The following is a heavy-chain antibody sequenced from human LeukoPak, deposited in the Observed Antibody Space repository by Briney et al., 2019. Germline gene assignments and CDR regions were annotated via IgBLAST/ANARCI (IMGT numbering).Heavy chain of an antibody. J-gene: IGHJ3*02. D-gene: IGHD4-23*01. V-gene: IGHV3-21*01. Sequence: GGSLRLSCAASGFTFSSYSMNWVRQAPGKGLEWASSISSSSSYIYYADSVKGRFTISRDNAKNSLYLQMNSLRAEDTAVYYCARHWSLGNPDAFDIWGQGTMVTVSS. CDR3: ARHWSLGNPDAFDI. CDR1: GFTFSSYS. CDR2: ISSSSSYI.